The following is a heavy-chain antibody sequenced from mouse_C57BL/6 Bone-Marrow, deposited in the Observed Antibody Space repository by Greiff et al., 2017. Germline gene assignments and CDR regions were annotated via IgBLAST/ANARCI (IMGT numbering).Heavy chain of an antibody. CDR3: ARWLRRDYYAMDY. J-gene: IGHJ4*01. Sequence: QVQLQQSGPELVKPGASVKLSCKASGYAFSSSWMNWVKQRPGKGLEWIGRIYPGDGDTNYNGKFKGKATLTADKSSSTAYMQLSSLTSEDSAVYFCARWLRRDYYAMDYGGQGTSVTVSS. CDR1: GYAFSSSW. CDR2: IYPGDGDT. D-gene: IGHD2-2*01. V-gene: IGHV1-82*01.